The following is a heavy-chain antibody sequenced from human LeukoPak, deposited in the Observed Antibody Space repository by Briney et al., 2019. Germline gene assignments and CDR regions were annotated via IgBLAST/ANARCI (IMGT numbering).Heavy chain of an antibody. CDR2: ISSGGDYK. CDR3: ARAPRIVGYTSRELGHWYFDL. J-gene: IGHJ2*01. D-gene: IGHD6-13*01. V-gene: IGHV3-21*01. Sequence: ETLSLTCTVAGGSISSSRDYWGWIREPPGKGLEWVSSISSGGDYKHYADSVKGRLTISRDNAKNSLFLQMNSLRAEDTAVYYCARAPRIVGYTSRELGHWYFDLWGRGTLVTVSS. CDR1: GGSISSSR.